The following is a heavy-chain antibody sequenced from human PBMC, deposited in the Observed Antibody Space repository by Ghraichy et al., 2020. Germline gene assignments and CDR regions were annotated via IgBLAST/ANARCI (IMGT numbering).Heavy chain of an antibody. CDR3: VREVDDFDI. Sequence: GGSLNISCKASGFILSNYYMHWVRQAPGEGLVWVSLIKSDGRKTMFADSVNGRFTISRDNAKNTLYLQMNSLTVEDTAVYYCVREVDDFDIWGQGTVVTVS. V-gene: IGHV3-74*03. CDR1: GFILSNYY. CDR2: IKSDGRKT. J-gene: IGHJ3*02.